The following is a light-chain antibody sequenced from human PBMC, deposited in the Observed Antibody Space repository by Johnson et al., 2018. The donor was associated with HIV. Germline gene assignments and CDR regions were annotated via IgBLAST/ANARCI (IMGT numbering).Light chain of an antibody. J-gene: IGLJ1*01. CDR2: DNN. Sequence: QSVLTQPPSVSAAPGQKVNISCSGSSSNIGNNYVSWYQQIPGRAPKLLIYDNNKRPSGIPDRFSGSKSGTSATLGITGLQTGDEADYYCGAWDGSLSVYVFGTGTKVTGL. CDR3: GAWDGSLSVYV. CDR1: SSNIGNNY. V-gene: IGLV1-51*01.